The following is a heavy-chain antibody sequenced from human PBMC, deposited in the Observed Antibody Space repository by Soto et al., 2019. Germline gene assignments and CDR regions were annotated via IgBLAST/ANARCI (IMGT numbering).Heavy chain of an antibody. CDR2: ISRSSTAAI. Sequence: EVQLVESGGGLVQPGGSLRLFCEASGFTLSSYSLNWVRQAPGKGLELISYISRSSTAAIYYADSVKGRFTISRDNAKNSLYLQMNSLRDEDTAVYYCARDRLGYSYGNSMDVWGQGTTVTVSS. CDR1: GFTLSSYS. D-gene: IGHD5-18*01. J-gene: IGHJ6*02. V-gene: IGHV3-48*02. CDR3: ARDRLGYSYGNSMDV.